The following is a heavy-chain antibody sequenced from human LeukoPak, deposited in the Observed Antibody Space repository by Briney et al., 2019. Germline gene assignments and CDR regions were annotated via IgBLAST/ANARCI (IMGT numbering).Heavy chain of an antibody. J-gene: IGHJ5*02. CDR2: INPNSGGT. CDR3: ARLLRRISNWFDP. Sequence: ASVKVSCKASGGTFSSYAISWVRQAPGQGLEWMGWINPNSGGTNYAQKFQGRVTMTRDTSISTAYMELSRLRSDDTAVYYCARLLRRISNWFDPWGQGTLVTVSS. V-gene: IGHV1-2*02. D-gene: IGHD1-26*01. CDR1: GGTFSSYA.